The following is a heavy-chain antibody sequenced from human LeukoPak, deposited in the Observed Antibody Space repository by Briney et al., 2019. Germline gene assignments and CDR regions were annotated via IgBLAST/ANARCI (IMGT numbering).Heavy chain of an antibody. CDR3: ARGGRAVAGNGDWFDP. CDR1: GYSFTSYW. J-gene: IGHJ5*02. D-gene: IGHD6-19*01. V-gene: IGHV5-51*01. Sequence: GESLKISCKGSGYSFTSYWIGWVRQMPGKGLEWMGIIYPGDSDTRYSPSFQGQVTISADKSISTAYLQWSSLKASDTAMYYCARGGRAVAGNGDWFDPWGQRTLVTVSS. CDR2: IYPGDSDT.